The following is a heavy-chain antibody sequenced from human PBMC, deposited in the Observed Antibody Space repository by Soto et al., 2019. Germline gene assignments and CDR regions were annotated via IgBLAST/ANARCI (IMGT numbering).Heavy chain of an antibody. J-gene: IGHJ1*01. Sequence: PGGSLRLSCAASGFTFSSYGMHWVRQAPGKGLEWVAVIWYDGSNKYYADSVKGRFTISRDNSKNTLYLQMNSLRAEDTAVYYCAKTRENYYDSSGNQYFQHWGQGALVTVSS. CDR2: IWYDGSNK. D-gene: IGHD3-22*01. V-gene: IGHV3-33*06. CDR1: GFTFSSYG. CDR3: AKTRENYYDSSGNQYFQH.